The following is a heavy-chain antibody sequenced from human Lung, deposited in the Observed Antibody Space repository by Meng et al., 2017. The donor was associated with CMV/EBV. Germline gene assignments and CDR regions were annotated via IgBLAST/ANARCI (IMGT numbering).Heavy chain of an antibody. Sequence: SVKVSCKASGYTFTAHYFRCVRQAPGQGLEWMGWIHPHRGDTNYAQQFQGRVTLTRVTSINTGYLDLTRLTSDDPAVYYCARDNNWGPDYWGQGTLVTVSS. V-gene: IGHV1-2*02. CDR3: ARDNNWGPDY. J-gene: IGHJ4*02. CDR2: IHPHRGDT. D-gene: IGHD7-27*01. CDR1: GYTFTAHY.